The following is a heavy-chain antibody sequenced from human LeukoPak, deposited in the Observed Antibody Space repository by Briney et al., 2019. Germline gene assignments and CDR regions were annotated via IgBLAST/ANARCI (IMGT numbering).Heavy chain of an antibody. CDR2: INHSGST. J-gene: IGHJ4*02. V-gene: IGHV4-34*01. CDR3: ARQAAADY. D-gene: IGHD6-13*01. CDR1: GGSFSGYY. Sequence: SETLSLTCAVYGGSFSGYYWSWIRQPPGKGLEWIGEINHSGSTNYNPSLKSRVTISVDTSKNQFSLKLSSVTAADTAVHYCARQAAADYWGQGTLVTVSS.